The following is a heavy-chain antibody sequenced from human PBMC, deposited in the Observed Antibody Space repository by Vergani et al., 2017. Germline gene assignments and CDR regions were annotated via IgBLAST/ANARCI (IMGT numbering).Heavy chain of an antibody. CDR2: ISSDGGST. V-gene: IGHV3-23*01. D-gene: IGHD3-22*01. CDR3: AGPQGTSAYYDGGFDY. J-gene: IGHJ4*02. Sequence: EVQLLESGGGLVQPGGSLRLSCAASGFTFSTYAMTWVRQAPGKGLEWVSTISSDGGSTYYADSVKGRFTISGDNSKNTLSLQMNSLTAEDTAIYYCAGPQGTSAYYDGGFDYWGQGILVTVSS. CDR1: GFTFSTYA.